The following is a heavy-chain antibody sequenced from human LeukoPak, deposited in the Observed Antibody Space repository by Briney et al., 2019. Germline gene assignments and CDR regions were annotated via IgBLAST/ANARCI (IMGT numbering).Heavy chain of an antibody. J-gene: IGHJ4*02. CDR2: IYNSGST. D-gene: IGHD3-22*01. CDR1: GGSISSGDYY. Sequence: PSETLSLTCTVSGGSISSGDYYWSWIRQPPGKGLEWIGYIYNSGSTYYNPSLKGRVTISVDTSKNQFSLKLNSVTAADTAVYSCARSDSSGYYFVYWGQGTLVTVSS. V-gene: IGHV4-30-4*01. CDR3: ARSDSSGYYFVY.